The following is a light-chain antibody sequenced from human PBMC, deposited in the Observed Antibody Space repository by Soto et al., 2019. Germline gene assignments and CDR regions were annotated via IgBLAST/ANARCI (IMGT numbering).Light chain of an antibody. J-gene: IGLJ3*02. CDR3: AAWDDSLSGWV. CDR1: SSNIGTNH. Sequence: QSVLTQPPSASGTPGQRVTISCSGGSSNIGTNHVYWYQHLPGTAPKLLISRHTLRPSGVPDRFSASKSGTSASLAISGLRSDDEADYYCAAWDDSLSGWVFGGGTKVTVL. V-gene: IGLV1-47*01. CDR2: RHT.